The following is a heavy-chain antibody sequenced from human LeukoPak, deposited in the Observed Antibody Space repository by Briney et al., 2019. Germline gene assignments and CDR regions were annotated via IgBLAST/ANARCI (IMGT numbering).Heavy chain of an antibody. CDR1: GGSISSYY. CDR2: IYYSGST. V-gene: IGHV4-59*01. D-gene: IGHD3-9*01. Sequence: SETLSLTCTVSGGSISSYYWSWIRQPPGKGLEWIGDIYYSGSTNYNPSLRSRVTISVDTSKNQFSLKLSSVTAADTAVYYCARGNILTGYCFDFWGQGALVTVSS. J-gene: IGHJ4*02. CDR3: ARGNILTGYCFDF.